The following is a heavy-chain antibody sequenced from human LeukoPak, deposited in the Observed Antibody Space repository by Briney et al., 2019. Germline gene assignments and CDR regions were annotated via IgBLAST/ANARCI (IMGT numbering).Heavy chain of an antibody. D-gene: IGHD5-24*01. Sequence: SGTLSLTCTVSGGPISSYYWSWIRQPPGRGLEWIGYIYYSGSTNYNPSLKSRVTISVDTSKNQFSLKLSSVTAADTAVYYCARDGYNYGGYFDYWGQGTLVTVSS. CDR3: ARDGYNYGGYFDY. CDR2: IYYSGST. CDR1: GGPISSYY. V-gene: IGHV4-59*01. J-gene: IGHJ4*02.